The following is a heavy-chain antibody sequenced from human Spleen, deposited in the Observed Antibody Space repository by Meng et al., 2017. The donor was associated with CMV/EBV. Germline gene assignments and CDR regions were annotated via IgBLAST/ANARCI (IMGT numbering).Heavy chain of an antibody. D-gene: IGHD3/OR15-3a*01. CDR1: GASISSGDYH. CDR2: IYRSGIT. CDR3: ARVADTGCLDF. Sequence: SETLSLTCTVSGASISSGDYHWTWIRQPPGKGLGWIGYIYRSGITYYNPSLKSRLTMSVDTSKNQFSLRLKSVTAADTAVYYCARVADTGCLDFWGQGTLVTVSS. V-gene: IGHV4-30-4*08. J-gene: IGHJ1*01.